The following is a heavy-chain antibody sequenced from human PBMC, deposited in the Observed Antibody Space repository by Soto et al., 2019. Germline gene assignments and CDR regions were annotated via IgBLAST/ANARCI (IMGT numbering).Heavy chain of an antibody. Sequence: GVSLRLCCAASGFTFSSYAMHWVRQAPGKGLEWVAVISYDGSNKYYADSVKGRFTISRDNSKNTLYLQMNSLRAEDTAVYYCARSFYDSSGYYIDYWSQGTLVTVSS. D-gene: IGHD3-22*01. CDR3: ARSFYDSSGYYIDY. CDR1: GFTFSSYA. CDR2: ISYDGSNK. J-gene: IGHJ4*02. V-gene: IGHV3-30-3*01.